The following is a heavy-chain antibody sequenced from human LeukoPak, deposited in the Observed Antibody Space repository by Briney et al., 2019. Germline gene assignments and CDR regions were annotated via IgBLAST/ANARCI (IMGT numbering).Heavy chain of an antibody. CDR2: IWNDGSDK. CDR1: GFTFSHYG. D-gene: IGHD4-11*01. J-gene: IGHJ4*02. CDR3: AKDAQRGFDYSNSLEY. V-gene: IGHV3-33*06. Sequence: PGRSLRLSCVASGFTFSHYGMHWVRQSPGKGLEGVAVIWNDGSDKYYGDSVKGRFTISRDNSRNTVYLNMDSLRAEDTARYYCAKDAQRGFDYSNSLEYWGQGTLVTVS.